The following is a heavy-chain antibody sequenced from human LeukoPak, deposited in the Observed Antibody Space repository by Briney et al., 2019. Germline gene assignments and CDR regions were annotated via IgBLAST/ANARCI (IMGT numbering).Heavy chain of an antibody. Sequence: GGSLRLSCAASGFTFGSYWMHWVRQAPGKGLVWVSRINPDGSSTTYADSVKGRFTMSRDNAANMLCLQMNSLRADDTAVYYCVRGIAGAANDHWGQGTLVTVSS. CDR1: GFTFGSYW. CDR2: INPDGSST. J-gene: IGHJ4*02. CDR3: VRGIAGAANDH. V-gene: IGHV3-74*01. D-gene: IGHD6-19*01.